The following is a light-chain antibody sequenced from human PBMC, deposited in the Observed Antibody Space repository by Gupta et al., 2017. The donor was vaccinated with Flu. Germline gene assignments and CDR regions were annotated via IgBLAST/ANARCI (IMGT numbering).Light chain of an antibody. J-gene: IGKJ1*01. CDR2: LGS. Sequence: DIVMTQSPLSLPVTPGEPASISCRSSQSLLHSNGYNYLDWYLQKPGQSPQLLIYLGSNRASGVPDRFSGSGSGTDFTLIISRVEAEDVGVYYCMQALQTQGTFGQGTKVEIK. CDR1: QSLLHSNGYNY. V-gene: IGKV2-28*01. CDR3: MQALQTQGT.